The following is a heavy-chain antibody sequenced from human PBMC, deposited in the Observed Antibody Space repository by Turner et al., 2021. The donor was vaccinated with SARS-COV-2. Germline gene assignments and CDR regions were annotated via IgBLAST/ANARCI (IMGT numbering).Heavy chain of an antibody. CDR3: ARVCNGNVCKNFDY. J-gene: IGHJ4*02. CDR1: GNTSPAYN. V-gene: IGHV1-2*02. D-gene: IGHD2-15*01. Sequence: QVQLVQSGAEVKKPGAPVRVSCKALGNTSPAYNIHWLRQAPGQGLEWMGWVTANSGDTNYAQKFQGRVTMTRDTSISTAYMELSSLRSDDTAVYYCARVCNGNVCKNFDYWGQGTLVTVSS. CDR2: VTANSGDT.